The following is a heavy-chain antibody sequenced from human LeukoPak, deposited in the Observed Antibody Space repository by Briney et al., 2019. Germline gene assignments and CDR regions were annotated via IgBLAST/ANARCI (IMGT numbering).Heavy chain of an antibody. CDR1: GFTFSSYS. J-gene: IGHJ4*02. V-gene: IGHV3-48*04. D-gene: IGHD1-26*01. Sequence: PGGSLRLSCAASGFTFSSYSMSWVRQAPGKGLERVSYISRSGRTIYYADSVKGRFTISRDNAKNSLYLQMDTLRAEDTAVYYCARDQEWELPHWFDYWGQGTLVTVSS. CDR3: ARDQEWELPHWFDY. CDR2: ISRSGRTI.